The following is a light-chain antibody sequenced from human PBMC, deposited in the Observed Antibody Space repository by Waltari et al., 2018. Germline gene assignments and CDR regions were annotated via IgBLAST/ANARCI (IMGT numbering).Light chain of an antibody. Sequence: QSVLPQPPSVSGTPGQRVTISCSGSSYNLGRRHVYWYQQFPGTAPKLLIYRDNQRPSGVPDRFSGSRSGTSASLAIGALRSVDEADYYCAVWDDILTAWVFGGGTKLTVL. CDR2: RDN. CDR1: SYNLGRRH. V-gene: IGLV1-47*01. J-gene: IGLJ3*02. CDR3: AVWDDILTAWV.